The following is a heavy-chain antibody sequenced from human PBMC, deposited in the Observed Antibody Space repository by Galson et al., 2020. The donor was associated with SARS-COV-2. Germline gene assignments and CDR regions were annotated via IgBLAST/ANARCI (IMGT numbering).Heavy chain of an antibody. CDR1: GYNFVSHG. Sequence: GESLKISCKASGYNFVSHGISWVRQAPGQGLEWMGWVSTYNGDTNYAPNLQGRFTLTRDPSTATAYMELDNLTSDDTAVYFCARGFPGYDRFFDLWGQGTLVTVSS. CDR2: VSTYNGDT. J-gene: IGHJ4*02. V-gene: IGHV1-18*01. D-gene: IGHD5-12*01. CDR3: ARGFPGYDRFFDL.